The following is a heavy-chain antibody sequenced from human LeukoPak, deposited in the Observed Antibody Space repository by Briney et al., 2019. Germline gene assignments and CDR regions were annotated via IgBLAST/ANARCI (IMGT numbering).Heavy chain of an antibody. CDR2: IYNSGST. CDR3: ARVSYYYDSSGYYIYYFDY. J-gene: IGHJ4*02. CDR1: GGSISGGDYY. Sequence: SQTLSLTCTVSGGSISGGDYYWSWIRQPPGKGLEWIGYIYNSGSTYYNPSLKSRVTISVDTSKYQFSLRLSSMTAADTAVYYCARVSYYYDSSGYYIYYFDYWGQGTLVTVSS. V-gene: IGHV4-30-4*01. D-gene: IGHD3-22*01.